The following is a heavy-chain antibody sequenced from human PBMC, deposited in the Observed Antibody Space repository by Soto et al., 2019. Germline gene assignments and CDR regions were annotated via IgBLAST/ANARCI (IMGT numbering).Heavy chain of an antibody. CDR3: PRIPPGWGGEQLVLDY. CDR1: GFTFSSFW. CDR2: INSDGSTT. D-gene: IGHD6-13*01. Sequence: EVQLVESGGGLVQPGGSLRLSCAASGFTFSSFWMHWVRQAPGKGLVWVSRINSDGSTTSYADSVKGRFTISRDNAKNTLYLQMNSLRAEDTAVYYCPRIPPGWGGEQLVLDYWGQGTLVTVSS. J-gene: IGHJ4*02. V-gene: IGHV3-74*01.